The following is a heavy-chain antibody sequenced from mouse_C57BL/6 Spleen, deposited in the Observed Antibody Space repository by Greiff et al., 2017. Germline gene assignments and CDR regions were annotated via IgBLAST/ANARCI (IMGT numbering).Heavy chain of an antibody. CDR3: AGYDGYPAAY. J-gene: IGHJ3*01. D-gene: IGHD2-3*01. CDR2: INPGSGGT. V-gene: IGHV1-54*01. Sequence: VQLQQSGAELVRPGTSVKVSCKASGYAFTNYLIEWVKQRPGQGLEWIGVINPGSGGTNYNEKFKGKATLTADKSSSTAYMQLSSLTSEDSAVYFCAGYDGYPAAYWGQGTLVTVSA. CDR1: GYAFTNYL.